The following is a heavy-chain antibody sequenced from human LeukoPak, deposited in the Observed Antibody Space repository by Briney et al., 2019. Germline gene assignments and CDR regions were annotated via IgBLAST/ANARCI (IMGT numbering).Heavy chain of an antibody. D-gene: IGHD3-10*01. CDR1: GYTFTGYY. CDR3: ARDVLSGSIPVGY. CDR2: INPNSGGT. Sequence: GASVKVSCKASGYTFTGYYMHWVRQAPGQGLEWMGWINPNSGGTNDAQKFQGRVTMTRDTSISTAYMELSRLRSDDTAVYYCARDVLSGSIPVGYWGQGTLVTVSS. V-gene: IGHV1-2*02. J-gene: IGHJ4*02.